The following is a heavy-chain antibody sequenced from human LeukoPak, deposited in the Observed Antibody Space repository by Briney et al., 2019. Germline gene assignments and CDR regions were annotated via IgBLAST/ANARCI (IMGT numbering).Heavy chain of an antibody. J-gene: IGHJ6*03. CDR2: IYYSGST. Sequence: SETLSLTCTVSGGSISSGSYYWGWIRQPPGKGLEWIGSIYYSGSTYYNPSLKSRVTISVDTSKNQFSLKLSSVTAADTAVYYCARGIGYFDWLPYVYYYYYYMDVWGKGTTVTVSS. V-gene: IGHV4-39*07. D-gene: IGHD3-9*01. CDR3: ARGIGYFDWLPYVYYYYYYMDV. CDR1: GGSISSGSYY.